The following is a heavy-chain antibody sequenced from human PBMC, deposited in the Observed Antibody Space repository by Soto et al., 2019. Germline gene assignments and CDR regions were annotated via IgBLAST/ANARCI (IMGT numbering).Heavy chain of an antibody. CDR1: GYSFTSYW. Sequence: GESLKISCKGSGYSFTSYWIGWVRQMPGKGLEWMGIIYPGDSDTRYSPSFQGQVTISADKSISTAYLQWSSLKASDTAMYCCARRQTMIVVASAFDIWGQGTMVTVSS. D-gene: IGHD3-22*01. CDR2: IYPGDSDT. CDR3: ARRQTMIVVASAFDI. V-gene: IGHV5-51*01. J-gene: IGHJ3*02.